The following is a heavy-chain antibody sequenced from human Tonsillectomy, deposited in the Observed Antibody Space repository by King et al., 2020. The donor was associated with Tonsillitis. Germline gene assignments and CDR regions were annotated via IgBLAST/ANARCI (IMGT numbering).Heavy chain of an antibody. J-gene: IGHJ4*02. CDR2: ISGDGGST. D-gene: IGHD3-10*01. Sequence: VQLVESGGGVVQPGGSLRLSCAASGFTFDDYAMHWVRQAPGKGLEWVSLISGDGGSTDYADSVKGRFTISRDNSKNSLYLQMNSLRTEDTALYYCAKDIGPYYYGSGTLDWGQGTLVTVSS. CDR3: AKDIGPYYYGSGTLD. V-gene: IGHV3-43*02. CDR1: GFTFDDYA.